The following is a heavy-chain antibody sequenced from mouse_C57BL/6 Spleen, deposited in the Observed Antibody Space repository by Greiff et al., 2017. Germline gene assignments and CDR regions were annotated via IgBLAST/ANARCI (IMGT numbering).Heavy chain of an antibody. D-gene: IGHD2-5*01. CDR2: IWTGGGT. V-gene: IGHV2-9-1*01. CDR1: GFSLTSYA. J-gene: IGHJ1*03. CDR3: ARKGYSKGGYFDV. Sequence: VQRVESGPGLVAPSQSLSITCTVSGFSLTSYAISGVRQPPGKGLRWLGVIWTGGGTNFKSALKSRLSISKDNSKSQVFLKMNRLQTDDTARYYCARKGYSKGGYFDVWGTGTTVTVSS.